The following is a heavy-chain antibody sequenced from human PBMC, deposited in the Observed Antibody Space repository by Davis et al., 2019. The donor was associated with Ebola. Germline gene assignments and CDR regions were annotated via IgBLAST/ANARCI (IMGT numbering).Heavy chain of an antibody. CDR1: GGSISSYY. J-gene: IGHJ4*02. Sequence: PSETLSLTCTVSGGSISSYYWSWIRQPPGKGLEWIGYIYYSGSTNYNPSLKSRVTISVDTSKNQFSLKLSSVTAADTAVYYCARGLQAYYFDYWGQGTLVTVSS. D-gene: IGHD5-24*01. CDR3: ARGLQAYYFDY. CDR2: IYYSGST. V-gene: IGHV4-59*01.